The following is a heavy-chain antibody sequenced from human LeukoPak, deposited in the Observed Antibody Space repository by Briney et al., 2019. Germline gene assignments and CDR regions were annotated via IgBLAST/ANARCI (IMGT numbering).Heavy chain of an antibody. CDR3: ARARRYYATDY. J-gene: IGHJ4*02. CDR2: IYDSGST. CDR1: GGSIRSSYYY. D-gene: IGHD3-22*01. V-gene: IGHV4-39*01. Sequence: PSETLSLTCTVSGGSIRSSYYYWGWIRQPPGKGLEWIGSIYDSGSTYYNPSLKSRVTISVDTSKNQFSLKLSSVTAADTAVYYCARARRYYATDYWGQGTLVTVSS.